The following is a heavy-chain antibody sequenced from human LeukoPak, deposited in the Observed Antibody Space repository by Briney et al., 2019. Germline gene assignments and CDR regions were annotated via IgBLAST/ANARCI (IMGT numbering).Heavy chain of an antibody. CDR2: INHSGST. CDR1: GGSFSGYY. CDR3: ATDFDY. V-gene: IGHV4-34*01. Sequence: SETLSLTCAVYGGSFSGYYWSWIRQPPGEGLEWIGEINHSGSTNYNPSLKSRVTISVDTSKNQFSLKLSSVTAADTAVYYCATDFDYWGQGTLVTVSS. J-gene: IGHJ4*02.